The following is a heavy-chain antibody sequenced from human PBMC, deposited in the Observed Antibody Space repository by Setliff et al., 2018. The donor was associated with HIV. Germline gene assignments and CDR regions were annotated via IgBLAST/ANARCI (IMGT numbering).Heavy chain of an antibody. CDR1: GYNFENYA. J-gene: IGHJ4*02. CDR3: ARLADTSAYYFDF. V-gene: IGHV7-4-1*02. CDR2: INANSGSP. Sequence: ASVKVSCKTSGYNFENYAINWVRQAPGQGLEWMGWINANSGSPTYAQAFTGRFFFSVDTAVATAYLQINNLKASDTAIYYCARLADTSAYYFDFWGQGTPVTVSS. D-gene: IGHD3-10*01.